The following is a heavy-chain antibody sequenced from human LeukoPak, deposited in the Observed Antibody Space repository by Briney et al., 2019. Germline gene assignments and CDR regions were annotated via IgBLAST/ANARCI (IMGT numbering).Heavy chain of an antibody. CDR3: ARDHTQNYDYVWGSYPLGNWFDP. CDR2: INPNSGGT. D-gene: IGHD3-16*02. Sequence: GASVKVSCKASGYTFTGYYMPWVRQAPGQGLEWMGWINPNSGGTNYAQKFPGRVTMTRDTSISTAYMELSRLRSDDTAVYYCARDHTQNYDYVWGSYPLGNWFDPWGQGTLVTVSS. CDR1: GYTFTGYY. V-gene: IGHV1-2*02. J-gene: IGHJ5*02.